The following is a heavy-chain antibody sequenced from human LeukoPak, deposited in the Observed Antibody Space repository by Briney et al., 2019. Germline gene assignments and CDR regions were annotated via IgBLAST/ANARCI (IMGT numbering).Heavy chain of an antibody. CDR1: GYSFINYY. V-gene: IGHV5-51*01. J-gene: IGHJ4*01. CDR2: ICPGGSDT. D-gene: IGHD3-22*01. CDR3: ARQYSSGWFRHFDY. Sequence: GESLKISCRSSGYSFINYYIGWVRQVPGKGLEWMGVICPGGSDTTYSPSFRGQVVFSADRSTSTVYLQLTSLQASDTAIYYCARQYSSGWFRHFDYWGQGTLITVSS.